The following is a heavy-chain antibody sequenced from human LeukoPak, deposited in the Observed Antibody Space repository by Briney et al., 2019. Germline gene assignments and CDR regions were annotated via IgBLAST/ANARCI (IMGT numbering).Heavy chain of an antibody. CDR2: ITGSGGNGGST. Sequence: GGSLRLSCAASGFTFTSYAMSWVRQAPGKGLEWVSTITGSGGNGGSTYYADAVRGRFTISRDNSNNTLYLQMDSLRAEDTAVYYCAKFVGATSVTDDALDIWGQGTMVTVSS. J-gene: IGHJ3*02. D-gene: IGHD1-26*01. CDR3: AKFVGATSVTDDALDI. V-gene: IGHV3-23*01. CDR1: GFTFTSYA.